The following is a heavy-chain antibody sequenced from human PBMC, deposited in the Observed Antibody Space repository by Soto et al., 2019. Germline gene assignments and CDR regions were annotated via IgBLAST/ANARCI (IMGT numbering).Heavy chain of an antibody. Sequence: PSETLSLTCTVSGGSINTGGYYWSWIRQHPGKGLEWIGYIYYSGSTYYNPSLKSRVTTSVDTSKNQFSLKLSSVTTADTAVYYCAGYGDYRFDCWGQGTLVTVSS. CDR1: GGSINTGGYY. V-gene: IGHV4-31*03. CDR3: AGYGDYRFDC. CDR2: IYYSGST. D-gene: IGHD4-17*01. J-gene: IGHJ4*02.